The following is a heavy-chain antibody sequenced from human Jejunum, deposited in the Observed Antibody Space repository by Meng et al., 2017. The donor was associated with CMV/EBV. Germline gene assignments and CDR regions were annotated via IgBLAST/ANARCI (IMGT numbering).Heavy chain of an antibody. CDR3: ARGQSTLWWYNIDY. J-gene: IGHJ4*02. V-gene: IGHV1-46*01. CDR2: INPSGGLT. Sequence: SEYHFTTYYMHWVRQAPGQGLEWMGVINPSGGLTDYTQKFQGRVTVTRDTSTSTVYMDLSSLRSEDTAVYYCARGQSTLWWYNIDYWGQGTLVTVSS. CDR1: EYHFTTYY. D-gene: IGHD4-23*01.